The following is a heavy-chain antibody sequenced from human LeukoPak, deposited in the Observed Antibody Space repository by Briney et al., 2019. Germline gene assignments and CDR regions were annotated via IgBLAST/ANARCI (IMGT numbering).Heavy chain of an antibody. J-gene: IGHJ4*02. Sequence: ASVKVSCTAPGYTFTSYGISWVRQAPGQGLEWMGWISAYNGNTNYAQKLQGRVTMSTDTSTSTAYMELKSLRSDDTAVYYCARDSARPVGATGPAFDYWGQGTLVTVSS. D-gene: IGHD1-26*01. CDR1: GYTFTSYG. CDR3: ARDSARPVGATGPAFDY. V-gene: IGHV1-18*01. CDR2: ISAYNGNT.